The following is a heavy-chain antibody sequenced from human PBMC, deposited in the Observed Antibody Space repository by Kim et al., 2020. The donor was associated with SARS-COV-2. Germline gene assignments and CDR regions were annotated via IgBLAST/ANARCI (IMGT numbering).Heavy chain of an antibody. V-gene: IGHV3-30*02. CDR3: AKGGTIFGVVISSLFDY. D-gene: IGHD3-3*01. Sequence: VKGRFTISRDNTKNALYLQMNSLRAEDTAVYYCAKGGTIFGVVISSLFDYWGQGTLVTVSS. J-gene: IGHJ4*02.